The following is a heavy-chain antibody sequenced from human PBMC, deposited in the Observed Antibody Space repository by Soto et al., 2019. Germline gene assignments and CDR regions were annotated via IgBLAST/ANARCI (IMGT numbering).Heavy chain of an antibody. CDR1: GYTFTFRY. Sequence: SLKVSCKASGYTFTFRYLHWARQAPGQAFEWMGWITPFKSDTNYAQKFQDRVTITRDKSVSTAYMELSNLRSDDTAMYYCARSPFAGSDAFDIWGQGTMVTVSS. J-gene: IGHJ3*02. D-gene: IGHD1-1*01. CDR3: ARSPFAGSDAFDI. CDR2: ITPFKSDT. V-gene: IGHV1-45*02.